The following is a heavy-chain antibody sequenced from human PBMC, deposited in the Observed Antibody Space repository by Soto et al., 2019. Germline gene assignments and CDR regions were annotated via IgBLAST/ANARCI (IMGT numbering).Heavy chain of an antibody. CDR3: AKDLPDYNDY. CDR2: ISSSSSTI. V-gene: IGHV3-48*01. CDR1: GFTFSSYS. J-gene: IGHJ4*02. Sequence: GGSLRLSCAASGFTFSSYSMNWVRQAPGKGLEWVSYISSSSSTIYYADSVEGRFTISRDNAKNTLYLQMNSLRAEDTAVYYCAKDLPDYNDYWGQGTLVTVSS.